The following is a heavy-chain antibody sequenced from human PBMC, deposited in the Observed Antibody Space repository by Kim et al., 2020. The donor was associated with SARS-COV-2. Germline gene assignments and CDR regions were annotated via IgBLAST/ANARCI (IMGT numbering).Heavy chain of an antibody. V-gene: IGHV1-69*06. CDR2: IIPIFGTA. D-gene: IGHD3-10*01. Sequence: SVKVSCKASGGTFSSYAISWVRQAPGQGLEWMGGIIPIFGTANYAQKFQGRVTITADKSTSTAYMELSSLRSEDTAVYYCARFQLLWFGESNRYGMDVWGQGTTVTVSS. J-gene: IGHJ6*02. CDR1: GGTFSSYA. CDR3: ARFQLLWFGESNRYGMDV.